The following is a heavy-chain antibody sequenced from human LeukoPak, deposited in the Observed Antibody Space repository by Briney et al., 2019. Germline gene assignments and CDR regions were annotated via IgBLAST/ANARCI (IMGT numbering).Heavy chain of an antibody. Sequence: GGSLRLSCAASGLTFSSYWMSWVRQAPGKGLEWVANIKQDGSEKFYVDSVKGRFTISRDNAKNSLYLQMNSLRAEDTAVYYCARSQLEWVYCGQGTLVTVSS. CDR1: GLTFSSYW. CDR3: ARSQLEWVY. V-gene: IGHV3-7*03. D-gene: IGHD1-1*01. CDR2: IKQDGSEK. J-gene: IGHJ4*02.